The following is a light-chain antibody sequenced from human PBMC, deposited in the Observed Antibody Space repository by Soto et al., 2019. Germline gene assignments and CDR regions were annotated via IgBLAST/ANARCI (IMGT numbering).Light chain of an antibody. CDR2: AAS. CDR1: QSISSY. J-gene: IGKJ1*01. CDR3: QQSYGTSQP. Sequence: IQMTQSPSSLSASVGDRVTITCRASQSISSYLNWYQQKPGKAPKLLIYAASSLQSGVPSRFSGSGSGTDFTLTISSLQREDSATYYCQQSYGTSQPFAQVTKV. V-gene: IGKV1-39*01.